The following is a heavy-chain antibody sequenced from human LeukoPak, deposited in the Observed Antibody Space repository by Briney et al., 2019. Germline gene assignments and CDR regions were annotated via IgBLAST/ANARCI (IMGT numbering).Heavy chain of an antibody. Sequence: PGGSLRLSCAASGFTFSNYAMTWVRQAPGEGLEWVSSLSGRGDNTFYADSVKGRFTISRDNSENTLHLQMSSLRAEDTAVYYCAKAYYYGSGSYYVAFDCWGQGTLVTVSS. CDR3: AKAYYYGSGSYYVAFDC. V-gene: IGHV3-23*01. CDR2: LSGRGDNT. D-gene: IGHD3-10*01. CDR1: GFTFSNYA. J-gene: IGHJ4*02.